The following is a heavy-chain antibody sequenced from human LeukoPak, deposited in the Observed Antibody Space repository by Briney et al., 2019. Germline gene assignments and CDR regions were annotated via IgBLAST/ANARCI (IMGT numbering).Heavy chain of an antibody. CDR1: DYTFTSYG. J-gene: IGHJ3*02. CDR3: ARDYYESSGYKYDVFDI. D-gene: IGHD3-22*01. Sequence: GASVKVSCKASDYTFTSYGISWVRQAPGQGPEWMGWISNYNGRTNFAQKVQGRVTLTTDTSTSTTYMELRSLRSEDTAVYYCARDYYESSGYKYDVFDIWGQGTTVTVSS. CDR2: ISNYNGRT. V-gene: IGHV1-18*01.